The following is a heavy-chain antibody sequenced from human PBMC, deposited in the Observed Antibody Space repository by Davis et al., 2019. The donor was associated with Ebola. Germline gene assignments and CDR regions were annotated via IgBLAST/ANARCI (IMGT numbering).Heavy chain of an antibody. CDR2: INPNSGGT. J-gene: IGHJ5*02. Sequence: ASVKVSCKASGYTFTSYDINWVRQATGQGLEWMGWINPNSGGTDYAQKFQGRVTMTRDTSISTAYMELSSLRSDDTAVYYCARDVSGDSNWFDPWGQGTLVTVSS. V-gene: IGHV1-2*02. CDR1: GYTFTSYD. D-gene: IGHD3-10*01. CDR3: ARDVSGDSNWFDP.